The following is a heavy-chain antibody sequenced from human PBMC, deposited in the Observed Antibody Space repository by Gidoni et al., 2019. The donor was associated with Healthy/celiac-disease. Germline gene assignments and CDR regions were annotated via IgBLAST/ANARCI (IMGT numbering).Heavy chain of an antibody. J-gene: IGHJ4*02. CDR3: AKEVALWDTYYFDY. D-gene: IGHD5-12*01. Sequence: EVQLLESGGGWVQPGGSLRLSCAASGFTFSSYAISWVRQAPGTGLEWVSAISGSGGSTYYADSVKCRFTISRDNSKNTLYLQMNSLRAEDTAVYYCAKEVALWDTYYFDYWGQGTLVTVSS. CDR1: GFTFSSYA. V-gene: IGHV3-23*01. CDR2: ISGSGGST.